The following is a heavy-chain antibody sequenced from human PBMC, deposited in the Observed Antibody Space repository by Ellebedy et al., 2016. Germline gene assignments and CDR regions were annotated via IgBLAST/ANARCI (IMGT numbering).Heavy chain of an antibody. J-gene: IGHJ4*02. Sequence: GESLKISCAASGFTFSSYSMNWVRQAPGKGLEWVSSISSSSSYIYYADSVKGRSTISRDNAKNSLYLQMNSLRAEDTAVYYCARGAQYGEHLFDYWGQGTLVTVSS. CDR1: GFTFSSYS. CDR2: ISSSSSYI. D-gene: IGHD4-17*01. CDR3: ARGAQYGEHLFDY. V-gene: IGHV3-21*01.